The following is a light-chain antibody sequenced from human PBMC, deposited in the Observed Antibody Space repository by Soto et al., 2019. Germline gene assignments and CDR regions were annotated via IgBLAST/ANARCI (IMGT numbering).Light chain of an antibody. CDR1: SSDVGGYNY. CDR2: EVS. J-gene: IGLJ2*01. V-gene: IGLV2-14*01. CDR3: SSYTSSSTPV. Sequence: QSALTQPASVSGSPGQSITISCTGTSSDVGGYNYVSWYQQHPDKAPKLMIYEVSNRPSGVSNRFSGSKSGNTASLTISGLXXXXXADYYCSSYTSSSTPVFGGGTKL.